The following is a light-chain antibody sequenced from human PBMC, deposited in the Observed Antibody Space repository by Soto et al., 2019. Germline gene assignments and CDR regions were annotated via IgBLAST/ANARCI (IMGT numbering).Light chain of an antibody. CDR2: GAS. J-gene: IGKJ1*01. CDR1: ETVATN. V-gene: IGKV3-15*01. Sequence: DIVLTQSPATLSFSPGERATLSCRASETVATNLAWYQQKPGQAPRLLISGASTRAAGISDRFRGSGSGTEFTLTISSLRSEDSAIYYCQQYFEWPPMTFGQGTKVDIK. CDR3: QQYFEWPPMT.